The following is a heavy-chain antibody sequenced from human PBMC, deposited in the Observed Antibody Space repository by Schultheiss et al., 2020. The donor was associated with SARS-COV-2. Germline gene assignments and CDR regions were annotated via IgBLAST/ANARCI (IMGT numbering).Heavy chain of an antibody. V-gene: IGHV3-66*01. CDR1: GGSISSGGYS. Sequence: ETLSLTCAVSGGSISSGGYSWSWIRQPPGKGLEWVSVIYSGGSTYYADSVKGRFTISRDNSKNTLYLQMNSLRAEDTAVYYCAREGIAAQNWFDPWGQGTLVTVSS. J-gene: IGHJ5*02. CDR2: IYSGGST. D-gene: IGHD6-13*01. CDR3: AREGIAAQNWFDP.